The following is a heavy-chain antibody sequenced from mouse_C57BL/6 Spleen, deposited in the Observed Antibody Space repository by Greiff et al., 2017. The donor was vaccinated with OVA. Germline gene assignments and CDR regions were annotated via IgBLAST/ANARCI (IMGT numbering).Heavy chain of an antibody. D-gene: IGHD3-3*01. J-gene: IGHJ2*01. CDR3: ARQGAVLDY. CDR1: GYTFTSYW. Sequence: QVQLQQPGAELVRPGSSVKLSCKASGYTFTSYWMHWVKQRPIQGLEWIGNIDPSDSETNYNQKFKDKATLTVDKSSSTAYMQLSSLTSEDSADYYCARQGAVLDYWGQGTTLTVSS. V-gene: IGHV1-52*01. CDR2: IDPSDSET.